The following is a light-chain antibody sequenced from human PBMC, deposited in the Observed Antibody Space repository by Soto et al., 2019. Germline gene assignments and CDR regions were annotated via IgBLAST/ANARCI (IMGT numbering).Light chain of an antibody. V-gene: IGKV3-15*01. J-gene: IGKJ1*01. Sequence: EIVMTPSPATLSVSPGERAPLSCRASQSVSSNLAWYQQKPGQAPRLLIYGASTRATGITDRFSGSGSGTEFTLTISSLQSEDFAVYYCQQYNDWPRTFGQGTKVDIK. CDR3: QQYNDWPRT. CDR1: QSVSSN. CDR2: GAS.